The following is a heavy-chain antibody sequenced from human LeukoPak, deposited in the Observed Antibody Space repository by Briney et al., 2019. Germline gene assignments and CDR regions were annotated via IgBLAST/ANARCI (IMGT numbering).Heavy chain of an antibody. V-gene: IGHV4-39*01. J-gene: IGHJ5*02. CDR1: GGSIYSDSYY. Sequence: PSETLSLTCTVSGGSIYSDSYYWGWIRQPPGKGREWIGSIYYIGSTYYNPSLESRVTISVDTSKNQFSLNLSSVTAADTAVYYCARIGTAWYKWFDPWGQGTLVTVSS. D-gene: IGHD6-19*01. CDR2: IYYIGST. CDR3: ARIGTAWYKWFDP.